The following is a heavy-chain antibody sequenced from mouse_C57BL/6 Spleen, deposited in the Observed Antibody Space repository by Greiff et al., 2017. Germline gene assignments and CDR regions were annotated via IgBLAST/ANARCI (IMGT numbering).Heavy chain of an antibody. CDR3: ARNYCGNSYHGDY. Sequence: VQLQQSGPVLVKPGASVKMSCKASGYTFTDYYMNWVKQSHGKSLEWIGVINPYNGGTGYNQKFKGKGTLTVDKSSSTAYMELNSLTSEDSAVYYCARNYCGNSYHGDYWGQGTTVTVSS. D-gene: IGHD1-1*01. CDR1: GYTFTDYY. V-gene: IGHV1-19*01. CDR2: INPYNGGT. J-gene: IGHJ4*01.